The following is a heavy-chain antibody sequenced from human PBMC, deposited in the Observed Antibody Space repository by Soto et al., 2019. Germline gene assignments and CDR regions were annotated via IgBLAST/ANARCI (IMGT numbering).Heavy chain of an antibody. D-gene: IGHD3-10*01. CDR3: ARLAMVRGPTDY. CDR2: ISWNSGSI. Sequence: GGSLRLSCAASGFTFDDYAMHWVRQAPGKGLEWVSGISWNSGSIGYADSVKGRFTISRDNAKNSLYLQMNSLRSDDTAVYYCARLAMVRGPTDYWGQGTLVTSPQ. CDR1: GFTFDDYA. J-gene: IGHJ4*02. V-gene: IGHV3-9*01.